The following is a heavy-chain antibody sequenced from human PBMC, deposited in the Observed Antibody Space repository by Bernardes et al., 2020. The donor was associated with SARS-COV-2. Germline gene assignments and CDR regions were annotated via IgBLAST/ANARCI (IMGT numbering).Heavy chain of an antibody. D-gene: IGHD6-25*01. CDR3: ARDTIGYNDFFGDF. CDR2: ISFNGNT. Sequence: ASVKVSCKASGYSFTSHGISWVRQAPGQGLEWMGWISFNGNTNYAQKFQGRVKMTTDTSTSTAYMELRSLRSDDTAVYFCARDTIGYNDFFGDFWGQGTLVTGSS. J-gene: IGHJ4*02. CDR1: GYSFTSHG. V-gene: IGHV1-18*01.